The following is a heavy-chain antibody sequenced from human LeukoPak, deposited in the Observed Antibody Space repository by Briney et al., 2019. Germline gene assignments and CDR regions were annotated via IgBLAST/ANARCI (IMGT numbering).Heavy chain of an antibody. CDR1: GVAVSSGNYY. V-gene: IGHV4-61*01. CDR3: AREEVTSAWFPFDF. J-gene: IGHJ4*02. D-gene: IGHD6-19*01. Sequence: SETLSLTCTVSGVAVSSGNYYWSWIRQPPGKGLEWIGHIYYTGSTSYNPSLMSRVTMSVDAPKNQLSLKVRSVTAADTAVYYCAREEVTSAWFPFDFWGRGALVTVSS. CDR2: IYYTGST.